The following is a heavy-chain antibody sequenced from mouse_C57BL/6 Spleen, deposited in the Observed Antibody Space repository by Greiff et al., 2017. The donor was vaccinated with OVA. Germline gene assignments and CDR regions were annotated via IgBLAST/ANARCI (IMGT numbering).Heavy chain of an antibody. CDR3: ARGGTTVVDYFDY. CDR1: GYAFTNYL. Sequence: QVQLKESGAELVRPGTSVKVSCKASGYAFTNYLIEWVKQRPGQGLEWIGVINPGSGGTNYNEKFKGKATLTADKSSSTAYMQLSSLTSEDSAVYFCARGGTTVVDYFDYWGQGTTLTVSS. D-gene: IGHD1-1*01. V-gene: IGHV1-54*01. J-gene: IGHJ2*01. CDR2: INPGSGGT.